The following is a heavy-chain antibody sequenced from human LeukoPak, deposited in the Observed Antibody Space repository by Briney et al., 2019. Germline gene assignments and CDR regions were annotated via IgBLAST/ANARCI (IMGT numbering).Heavy chain of an antibody. CDR2: FDPEDGET. CDR1: GYTLTELS. D-gene: IGHD5-12*01. V-gene: IGHV1-24*01. CDR3: ARVKNRVDIVATTDHGPFDY. J-gene: IGHJ4*02. Sequence: GASVKVSCKVSGYTLTELSMHWVRQAPGKGLEWMGGFDPEDGETIYAQKFQGRVTITADKSTSTAYMELSSLRSEDTAVYYCARVKNRVDIVATTDHGPFDYWGQGTLVTVSS.